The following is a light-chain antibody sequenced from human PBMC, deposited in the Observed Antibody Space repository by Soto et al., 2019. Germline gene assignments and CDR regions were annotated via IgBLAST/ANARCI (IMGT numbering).Light chain of an antibody. CDR1: SSDIGIYKY. CDR3: SAYTVSRTYV. CDR2: EVT. J-gene: IGLJ1*01. Sequence: QSALTQPASVSGSPGQSIAISCTGSSSDIGIYKYVSWYQQHPGKVPKLIIYEVTNRPSGVSNRFSGSKSGNTASLTISGLQAEDEADYYCSAYTVSRTYVFGTGTKVTVL. V-gene: IGLV2-14*01.